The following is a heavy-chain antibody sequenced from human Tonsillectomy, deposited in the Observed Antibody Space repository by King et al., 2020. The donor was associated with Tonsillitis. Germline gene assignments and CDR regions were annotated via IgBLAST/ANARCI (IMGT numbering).Heavy chain of an antibody. J-gene: IGHJ4*02. D-gene: IGHD6-19*01. CDR2: ISASGGST. Sequence: EVQLVESGGGLVQPGRSLRLSCAASGFTFSNYVMTWVRQTPGKGLEWVLSISASGGSTDYADSVKGRFIISRDNSKSMLYLRMNSLRAEDTAVYYCAKLISGWSRGPAGDDSGFDSWGQGTPVTVSS. CDR3: AKLISGWSRGPAGDDSGFDS. V-gene: IGHV3-23*04. CDR1: GFTFSNYV.